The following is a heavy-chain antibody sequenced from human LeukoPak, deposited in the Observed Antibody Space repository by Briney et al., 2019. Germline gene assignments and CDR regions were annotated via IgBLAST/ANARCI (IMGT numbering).Heavy chain of an antibody. J-gene: IGHJ6*02. CDR2: IYYSGST. V-gene: IGHV4-30-4*08. Sequence: PSETLSLTCTVSGGSISSGDYYWSWIRQPPGKGLEWIGYIYYSGSTYYNPSLKSRVTISVDTSKNQFSLKLSSVTATDTAVYYCARAHSSEYYGMDVWGQGTTVTVSS. CDR1: GGSISSGDYY. D-gene: IGHD6-13*01. CDR3: ARAHSSEYYGMDV.